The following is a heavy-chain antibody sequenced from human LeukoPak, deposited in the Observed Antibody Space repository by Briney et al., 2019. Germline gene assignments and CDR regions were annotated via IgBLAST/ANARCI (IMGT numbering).Heavy chain of an antibody. CDR3: ARGRAWYMDY. CDR1: GDSISSYY. Sequence: PSETLSLTCTVSGDSISSYYWSCIRPPPGKGLEWSGYIYYSGSTNYTPSLKSRVTISVDTSKNQFSLKLSSVTAADTAVYYCARGRAWYMDYWGQGTLVTVSS. CDR2: IYYSGST. J-gene: IGHJ4*02. D-gene: IGHD6-19*01. V-gene: IGHV4-59*01.